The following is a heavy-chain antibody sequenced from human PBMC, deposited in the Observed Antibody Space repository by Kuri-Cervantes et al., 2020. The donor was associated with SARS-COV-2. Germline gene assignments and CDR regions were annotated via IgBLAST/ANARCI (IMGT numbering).Heavy chain of an antibody. J-gene: IGHJ5*02. V-gene: IGHV1-2*02. CDR2: INPNSGGT. CDR1: ETTFPNYD. CDR3: ASGRGPYYTDANFDP. D-gene: IGHD3-3*01. Sequence: ASVKVSCKAPETTFPNYDINWVRQATGQGLEWMGWINPNSGGTNYAQKFQGRVTMTRDTSISTAYMELSRLRSDDTAVYYCASGRGPYYTDANFDPWGQGTLVTDSS.